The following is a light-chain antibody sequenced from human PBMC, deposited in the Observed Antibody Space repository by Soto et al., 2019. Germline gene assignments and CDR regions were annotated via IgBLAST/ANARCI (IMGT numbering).Light chain of an antibody. CDR1: QSVSSN. CDR3: QQYNNWHS. Sequence: EIVMTQSPATLSVSPGERATLSCRASQSVSSNVSWYQDKPGQAPRLLIYGASTRATGIPVRFSGRGSGTEFTLTISSLQSEDFAVYYCQQYNNWHSFGQGTKVDIK. CDR2: GAS. V-gene: IGKV3D-15*01. J-gene: IGKJ1*01.